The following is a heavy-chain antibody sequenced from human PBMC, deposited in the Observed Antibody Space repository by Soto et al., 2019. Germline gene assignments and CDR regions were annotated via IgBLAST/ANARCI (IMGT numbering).Heavy chain of an antibody. D-gene: IGHD3-10*01. Sequence: SETLSLTCTLSGGSIITYYCSWIRQSPGKGLDWIGKIHYSGNTDYNPSLKGRVTISLDTPKNQFSLTLTSVTAADTAVYFCAIDRNGLWLGEFTNWGQGTLVPVSS. J-gene: IGHJ4*02. CDR2: IHYSGNT. CDR3: AIDRNGLWLGEFTN. V-gene: IGHV4-59*12. CDR1: GGSIITYY.